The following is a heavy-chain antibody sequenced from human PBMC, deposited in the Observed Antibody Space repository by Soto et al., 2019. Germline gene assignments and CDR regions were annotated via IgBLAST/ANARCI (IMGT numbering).Heavy chain of an antibody. J-gene: IGHJ4*02. CDR1: GGTFSSYT. Sequence: GASVKVSCKASGGTFSSYTISWVRQAPGQGLEWMGRIIPILGIANYAQKFQGRVTITADKSTSTAYMELSSLRSEDTAVYYCARGLSSIQPMVWGQGTLVTVSS. D-gene: IGHD3-16*02. CDR3: ARGLSSIQPMV. V-gene: IGHV1-69*02. CDR2: IIPILGIA.